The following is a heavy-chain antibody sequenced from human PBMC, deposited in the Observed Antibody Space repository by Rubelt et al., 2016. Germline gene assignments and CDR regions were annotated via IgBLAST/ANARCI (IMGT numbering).Heavy chain of an antibody. CDR1: GFTFSSYG. CDR3: AKGSLVGANGGFDY. V-gene: IGHV3-23*01. CDR2: ISGSGGST. D-gene: IGHD1-26*01. Sequence: GGGVVQPGRSLRLSCAASGFTFSSYGMHWVRQAPGKGLEWVSAISGSGGSTYYADSVKGRFTISRDNSKNTLYLQMNSLRAEDTAVYYCAKGSLVGANGGFDYWGQGTLVTVSS. J-gene: IGHJ4*02.